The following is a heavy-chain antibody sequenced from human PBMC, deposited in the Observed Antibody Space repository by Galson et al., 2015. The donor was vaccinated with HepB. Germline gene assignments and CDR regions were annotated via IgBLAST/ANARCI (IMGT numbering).Heavy chain of an antibody. CDR3: ATLGYCSSTSCQSGGNWFDP. Sequence: SLRLSCAASGFTFSSYSMNWVRQAPGKGLEWVSRINSDGSSTSYADSVKGRFTISRDNAKNTLYLQMNSLRAEDTAVYYCATLGYCSSTSCQSGGNWFDPWGQGTLVTVSS. CDR2: INSDGSST. CDR1: GFTFSSYS. V-gene: IGHV3-74*01. D-gene: IGHD2-2*01. J-gene: IGHJ5*02.